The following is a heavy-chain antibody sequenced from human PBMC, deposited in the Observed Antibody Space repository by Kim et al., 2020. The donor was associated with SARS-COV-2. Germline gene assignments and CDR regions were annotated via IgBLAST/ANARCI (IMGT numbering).Heavy chain of an antibody. J-gene: IGHJ3*02. CDR2: IIPIFGTA. CDR3: VRGGEQWLANDAFDI. V-gene: IGHV1-69*13. Sequence: SVKVSCKASGGTFSSYAISWVRQAPGQGLEWMGGIIPIFGTANYAQKFQGRVTITADESTSTAYMELSSLRSEDTAVYYCVRGGEQWLANDAFDIWGQGTMVTVSS. CDR1: GGTFSSYA. D-gene: IGHD6-19*01.